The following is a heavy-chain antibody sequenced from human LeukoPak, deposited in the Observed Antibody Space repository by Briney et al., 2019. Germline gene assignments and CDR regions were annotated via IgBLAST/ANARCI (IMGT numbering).Heavy chain of an antibody. D-gene: IGHD6-13*01. CDR1: GGTFSSYA. CDR2: IIPIFGTA. CDR3: ARGSIAAADNWFDP. Sequence: ASVKVSCKASGGTFSSYAISWVRQAPGQGLEWMGGIIPIFGTANYAQKFQGRVTITADESTSTAYMELRSLRSDDTAVYYCARGSIAAADNWFDPWGQGTLVTVSS. J-gene: IGHJ5*02. V-gene: IGHV1-69*13.